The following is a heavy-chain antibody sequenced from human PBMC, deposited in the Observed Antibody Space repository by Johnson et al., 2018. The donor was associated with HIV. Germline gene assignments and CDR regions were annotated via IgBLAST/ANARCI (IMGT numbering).Heavy chain of an antibody. V-gene: IGHV3-30*19. CDR1: GFTFSSHG. D-gene: IGHD6-13*01. J-gene: IGHJ3*02. CDR2: ISNDGSNK. CDR3: AREGEGYSSSWYDAFDI. Sequence: QVQLVESGGGVVQPGRSLRLSCAASGFTFSSHGMHWVRQAPGKGLEWVAVISNDGSNKYYADSVRGRFTISRDNSKNTLYLQMNSLRAEDTAVYYCAREGEGYSSSWYDAFDIWGQGTMVTVSS.